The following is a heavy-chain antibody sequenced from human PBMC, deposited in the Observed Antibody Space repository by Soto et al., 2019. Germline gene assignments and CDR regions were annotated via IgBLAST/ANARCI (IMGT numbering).Heavy chain of an antibody. CDR1: GFTFSSYA. CDR2: ISYDGSNK. V-gene: IGHV3-30-3*01. J-gene: IGHJ6*02. D-gene: IGHD3-3*01. Sequence: GGSLRLSCAASGFTFSSYAMHWVRQAPGKGLEWVAVISYDGSNKYYADSVKGRFTISRDNSKNTLYLQMNSLRAEDTAVYYCARDQTSTIFGYYYYGMDVWGQGTTVTVSS. CDR3: ARDQTSTIFGYYYYGMDV.